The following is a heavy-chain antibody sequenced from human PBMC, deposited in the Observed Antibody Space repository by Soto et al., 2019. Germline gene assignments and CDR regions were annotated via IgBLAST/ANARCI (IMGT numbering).Heavy chain of an antibody. J-gene: IGHJ6*03. CDR2: ISSSSSCI. D-gene: IGHD2-2*02. CDR3: ASAVVPAAISFYYYMDV. Sequence: GGSLRLSCAASGFSLSDYSMNWIRQAPGKGLEWVASISSSSSCIHYAESMKGRFTISRDNAKNSLYLQMNSLRAEDTAVYYCASAVVPAAISFYYYMDVWGKETTVTVSS. V-gene: IGHV3-21*04. CDR1: GFSLSDYS.